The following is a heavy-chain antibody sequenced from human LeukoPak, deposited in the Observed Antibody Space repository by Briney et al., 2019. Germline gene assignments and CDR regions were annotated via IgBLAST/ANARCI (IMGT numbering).Heavy chain of an antibody. CDR2: IYYSGST. J-gene: IGHJ3*02. Sequence: SETLSLTCTVSGGSISSYYWSWIRQPPGKGLEWVGYIYYSGSTNYNPSLKSRVTISVDTSKNQFSLKLSSVTAAYTAVYCCASLWPYQLSAFDIWGQGTMVTVSS. CDR3: ASLWPYQLSAFDI. V-gene: IGHV4-59*01. D-gene: IGHD2-2*01. CDR1: GGSISSYY.